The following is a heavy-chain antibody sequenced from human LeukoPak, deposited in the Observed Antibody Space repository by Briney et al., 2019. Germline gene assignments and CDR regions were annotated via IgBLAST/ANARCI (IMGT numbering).Heavy chain of an antibody. J-gene: IGHJ4*02. CDR1: GFTFSAYE. CDR3: GKEGRGMGAATIDY. V-gene: IGHV3-23*01. D-gene: IGHD1-26*01. Sequence: GGSLRLSCTAPGFTFSAYEMNWVRQAPGKGLEWVSGISGSGGSTYYADSVGRFSISRDNSKNTLYLQMTSLRAEDTAVYYCGKEGRGMGAATIDYWGQGTLVTVSS. CDR2: ISGSGGST.